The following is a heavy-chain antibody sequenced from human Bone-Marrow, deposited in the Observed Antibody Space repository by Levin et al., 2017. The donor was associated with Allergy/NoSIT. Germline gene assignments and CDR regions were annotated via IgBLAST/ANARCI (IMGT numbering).Heavy chain of an antibody. Sequence: LSLTCAASGFTFDDYAMHWVRHSPGKGLEWVAGISWDSYNIDYADSVKGRFTISRDNAKNSLFLQMNSLRTEDTALYYCAKVGDITGTTSTFFDSWGQGSLVTVSS. CDR1: GFTFDDYA. CDR2: ISWDSYNI. CDR3: AKVGDITGTTSTFFDS. J-gene: IGHJ4*02. D-gene: IGHD1-7*01. V-gene: IGHV3-9*01.